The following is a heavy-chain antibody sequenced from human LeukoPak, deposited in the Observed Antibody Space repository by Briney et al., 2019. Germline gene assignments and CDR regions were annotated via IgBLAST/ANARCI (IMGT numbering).Heavy chain of an antibody. J-gene: IGHJ3*02. D-gene: IGHD2-2*01. CDR2: IYYSGST. CDR3: ARDLRVVPAAMNASDI. Sequence: SETLSLTCTVSGGSISSYYWSWIRQPPGKGLEWIGYIYYSGSTNYNPSLKSRVTISVDTSKNQFSLKLSSVTAADTAVYYCARDLRVVPAAMNASDIWGQGTMVTVSS. V-gene: IGHV4-59*01. CDR1: GGSISSYY.